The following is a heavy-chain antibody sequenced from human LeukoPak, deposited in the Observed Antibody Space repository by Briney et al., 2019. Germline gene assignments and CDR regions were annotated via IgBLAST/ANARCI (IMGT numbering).Heavy chain of an antibody. V-gene: IGHV1-2*02. CDR1: GYTFTRYY. CDR3: ARDRGYDSSGYLFGY. J-gene: IGHJ4*02. CDR2: INPNSGGT. Sequence: ASVKVSCKASGYTFTRYYIHWVRQAPGQGLEWMGWINPNSGGTNYAQKFQGRVTMTRDTSISTAYMELSRLRSDDTAVYYCARDRGYDSSGYLFGYWGQGTLVTVSS. D-gene: IGHD3-22*01.